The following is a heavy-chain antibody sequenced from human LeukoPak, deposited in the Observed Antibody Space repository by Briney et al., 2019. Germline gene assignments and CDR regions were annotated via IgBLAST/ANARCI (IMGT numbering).Heavy chain of an antibody. CDR1: SYSISSGYY. CDR2: IYHSGST. V-gene: IGHV4-38-2*01. D-gene: IGHD2-15*01. J-gene: IGHJ5*02. Sequence: SETLSLTCAVSSYSISSGYYWGWIRQPPGKGLEWIGSIYHSGSTYYNPSLKSRVTISVDTSKNQFSLKLSSVTAADTAVYYCTRAVVAAKEGWFDPWGQGTLVTVSS. CDR3: TRAVVAAKEGWFDP.